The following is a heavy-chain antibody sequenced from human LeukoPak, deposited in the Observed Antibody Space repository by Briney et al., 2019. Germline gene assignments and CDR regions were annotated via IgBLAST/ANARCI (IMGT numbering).Heavy chain of an antibody. D-gene: IGHD1/OR15-1a*01. CDR1: GGSISGYF. CDR3: ARHINKRFDY. Sequence: SETLSLTCSVSGGSISGYFWSWIRRPPGKGLEWIGNIHYSGSTTYDSSLKSRVTMSLDTSKNQFSLSLSSVTAADTAVYYCARHINKRFDYWGQGTLVTVSS. V-gene: IGHV4-59*08. J-gene: IGHJ4*02. CDR2: IHYSGST.